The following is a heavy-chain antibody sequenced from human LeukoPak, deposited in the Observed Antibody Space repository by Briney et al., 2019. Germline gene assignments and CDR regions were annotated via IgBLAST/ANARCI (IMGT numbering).Heavy chain of an antibody. Sequence: GGSLRLSCAASGFTFSSYGMHWVRQAPGKGLEWVAVISYDGSNKYYADSVKGRFTISRDDSKNTLYLQMNSLRAEDTAVYYCAKDLESFCGGDCSNYFDYWGQGTLVTVSS. D-gene: IGHD2-21*02. CDR1: GFTFSSYG. J-gene: IGHJ4*02. CDR3: AKDLESFCGGDCSNYFDY. CDR2: ISYDGSNK. V-gene: IGHV3-30*18.